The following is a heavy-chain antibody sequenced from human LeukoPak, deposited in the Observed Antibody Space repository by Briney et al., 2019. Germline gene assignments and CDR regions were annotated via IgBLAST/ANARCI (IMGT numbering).Heavy chain of an antibody. J-gene: IGHJ4*02. D-gene: IGHD5-12*01. V-gene: IGHV1-18*01. CDR2: STAYNGNT. CDR3: ARDHSGYDRYDY. CDR1: GYTFTSYG. Sequence: ASVKVSCKASGYTFTSYGISWVRQAPGQGLEWMGGSTAYNGNTTYAQKLQGRVTMTTDTSTSTAYMELRSLRSDDTAVYYCARDHSGYDRYDYWGQGTLVTVSS.